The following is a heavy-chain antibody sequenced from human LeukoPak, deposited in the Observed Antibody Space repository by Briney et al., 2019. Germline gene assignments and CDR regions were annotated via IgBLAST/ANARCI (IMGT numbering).Heavy chain of an antibody. V-gene: IGHV3-74*01. J-gene: IGHJ4*02. CDR2: INTEASNT. CDR1: GFTFSRFW. Sequence: PGGSLRLSCAASGFTFSRFWMHWVRQAPGKGLLWVSRINTEASNTIYANSVKGRFTISRDNAKNTLYLQMNSLRAEDTAVYYCARDQSIAGPTTADYWGQGTLVTVSS. D-gene: IGHD1-26*01. CDR3: ARDQSIAGPTTADY.